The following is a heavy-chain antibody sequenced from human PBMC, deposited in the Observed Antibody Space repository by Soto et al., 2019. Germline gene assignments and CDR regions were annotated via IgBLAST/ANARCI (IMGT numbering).Heavy chain of an antibody. CDR2: IIPILGIA. CDR1: GGTFSSYT. J-gene: IGHJ4*02. Sequence: QVQLVQSGAEVKKPGSSVKVSCKASGGTFSSYTISWVRQAPGQGLEWMGRIIPILGIANYAQKFQGRVTITADKSTSTAYMELSSLRSEDTAVYYCAGGPTLWFGEGWGQGTLVTVSS. V-gene: IGHV1-69*02. D-gene: IGHD3-10*01. CDR3: AGGPTLWFGEG.